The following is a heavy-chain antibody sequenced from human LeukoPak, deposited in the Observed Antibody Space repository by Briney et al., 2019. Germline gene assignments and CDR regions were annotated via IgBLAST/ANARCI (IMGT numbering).Heavy chain of an antibody. CDR1: GFTFSSYA. Sequence: PGGSVRLSCAASGFTFSSYAMSWAGQAPGKGLEWVSAISGSGRSTYYADPVKGRFTISRDNSKNTLFLQMNSLRDEDTAVYYCAKRTDYSNYGPFDYWGQGALVTVSS. J-gene: IGHJ4*02. CDR3: AKRTDYSNYGPFDY. CDR2: ISGSGRST. V-gene: IGHV3-23*01. D-gene: IGHD4-11*01.